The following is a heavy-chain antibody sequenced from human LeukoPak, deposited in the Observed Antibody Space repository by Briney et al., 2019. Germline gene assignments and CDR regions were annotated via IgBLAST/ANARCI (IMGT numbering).Heavy chain of an antibody. CDR2: ISPYNGNT. D-gene: IGHD1-14*01. J-gene: IGHJ4*02. CDR1: SYTFPNYG. Sequence: ASVKVSCTAASYTFPNYGISWVRQAPGQGLEWMGWISPYNGNTNYAQNLQGRVTLTTDTSTSTAYMELRSLRSDDTAVYYCARVGPDRDFDYWGQGTLVTVSS. V-gene: IGHV1-18*01. CDR3: ARVGPDRDFDY.